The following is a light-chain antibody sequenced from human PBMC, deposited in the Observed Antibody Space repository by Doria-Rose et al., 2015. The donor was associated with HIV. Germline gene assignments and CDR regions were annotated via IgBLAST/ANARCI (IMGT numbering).Light chain of an antibody. V-gene: IGKV3-20*01. J-gene: IGKJ1*01. Sequence: TQSPGTLSLSPGERATLSCRASQSFSSTYLAWYQQNPGQAPSLLIYDGSTRATGIPDRFSASGSGTDFTLTINRLEPEDFALDYCHQYGTSWTFGQGTKVEI. CDR3: HQYGTSWT. CDR2: DGS. CDR1: QSFSSTY.